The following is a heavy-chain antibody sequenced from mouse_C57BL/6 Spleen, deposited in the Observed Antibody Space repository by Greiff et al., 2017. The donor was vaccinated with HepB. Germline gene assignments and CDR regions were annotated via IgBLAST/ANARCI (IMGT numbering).Heavy chain of an antibody. Sequence: QVQLQQSGPGLVQPSQSLSITCTASGFSLTSYGIHWVRQSPGKGLEWLGVIWRGGSTDYNAAFMSRLSITKDNSTSQVFFKMHSLQADDTAIYYCLYGYYAMDYWGQGTSVTGSS. CDR2: IWRGGST. J-gene: IGHJ4*01. CDR3: LYGYYAMDY. CDR1: GFSLTSYG. V-gene: IGHV2-5*01. D-gene: IGHD1-1*01.